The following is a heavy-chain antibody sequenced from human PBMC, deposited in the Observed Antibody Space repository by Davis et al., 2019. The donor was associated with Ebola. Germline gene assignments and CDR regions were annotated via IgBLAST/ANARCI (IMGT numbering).Heavy chain of an antibody. Sequence: GESLKISCTASGFTFGDYAMSWVRQAPGKGLEWVGFIRSKAYGGTTEYAASVKGRFTISRDDSKSIAYLQMNSLKTEDTAVYYCTRVGTLTYYDIYTNDYWGQGTLVTVSS. D-gene: IGHD3-9*01. J-gene: IGHJ4*02. CDR2: IRSKAYGGTT. V-gene: IGHV3-49*04. CDR3: TRVGTLTYYDIYTNDY. CDR1: GFTFGDYA.